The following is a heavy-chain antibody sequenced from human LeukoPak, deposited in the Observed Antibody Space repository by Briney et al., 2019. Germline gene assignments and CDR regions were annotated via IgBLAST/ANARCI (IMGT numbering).Heavy chain of an antibody. J-gene: IGHJ4*02. D-gene: IGHD1-26*01. CDR2: ISSSGSTI. CDR3: ARDRGGGTYYIT. Sequence: TFSDYYMSWIRQAPGKGLEWVSYISSSGSTIYYADSVKGRFTISRDNAKNSLSLQMNSLRAEDTAVYYCARDRGGGTYYITWGQGTLVTVSS. V-gene: IGHV3-11*01. CDR1: TFSDYY.